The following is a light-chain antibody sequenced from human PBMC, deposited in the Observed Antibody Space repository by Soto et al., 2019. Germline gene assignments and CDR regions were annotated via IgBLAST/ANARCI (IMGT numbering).Light chain of an antibody. V-gene: IGKV3-20*01. Sequence: TQSPSSLSASVGDRVTITCRASQSISSYLAWYQQKPGQAPRLLIYGVSSRATGIPDRFSGSGSGTDFTLTISRLEPEDFVVYYCQQYGSSPQRTFGQGTKVDIK. CDR2: GVS. CDR3: QQYGSSPQRT. CDR1: QSISSY. J-gene: IGKJ1*01.